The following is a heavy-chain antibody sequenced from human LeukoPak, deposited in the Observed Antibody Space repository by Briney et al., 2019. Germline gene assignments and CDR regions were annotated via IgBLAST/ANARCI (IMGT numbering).Heavy chain of an antibody. Sequence: GRSLRLSCAASGFTFSSYAMHWVRQAPGKGLEWVAVISYDGSNKYYADSVKGRFTISRDNSKNTLYLQMNSLRAEDTAVYYCARFTVFDYWGQGTLVTASS. D-gene: IGHD4-11*01. CDR1: GFTFSSYA. CDR2: ISYDGSNK. J-gene: IGHJ4*02. V-gene: IGHV3-30*04. CDR3: ARFTVFDY.